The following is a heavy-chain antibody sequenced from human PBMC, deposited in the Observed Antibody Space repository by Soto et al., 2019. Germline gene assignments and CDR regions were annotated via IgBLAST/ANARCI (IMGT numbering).Heavy chain of an antibody. D-gene: IGHD1-26*01. Sequence: GGSLRLSCAASGFTFSDYYMSWIRQAPGKGLEWLSYISSSSSHIHYADSVKGRFTISRDNAKNSLYLQMDSLRAEDTAFFYCARDLASGRFIDFWAQGILVTASS. CDR2: ISSSSSHI. CDR3: ARDLASGRFIDF. J-gene: IGHJ4*02. CDR1: GFTFSDYY. V-gene: IGHV3-11*06.